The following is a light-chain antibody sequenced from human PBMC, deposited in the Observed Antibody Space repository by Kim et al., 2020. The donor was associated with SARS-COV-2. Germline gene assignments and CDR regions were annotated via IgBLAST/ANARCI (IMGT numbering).Light chain of an antibody. V-gene: IGKV3-11*01. CDR3: QQRSNWPLT. CDR2: DAS. Sequence: EIVLTQSPATLSLSPGERATLSCRASQSVSSYLAWYQQKPGQAPRLLIYDASNRATGIPARFSGSGSGTDFTLTISSLEPEDFAVYYCQQRSNWPLTCGGGTKLDI. CDR1: QSVSSY. J-gene: IGKJ4*01.